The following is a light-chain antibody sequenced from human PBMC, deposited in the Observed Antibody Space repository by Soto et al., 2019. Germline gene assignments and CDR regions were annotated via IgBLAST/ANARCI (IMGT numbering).Light chain of an antibody. CDR1: NLSNKY. CDR3: QAWDNSAAV. Sequence: SYELTQPPSVSVSPGQTANIPCSGDNLSNKYVLWYKQKPGQSPALVISQDTRRPSGIPERFSGSNSGNTATLTISGTQAVDEADYYCQAWDNSAAVFGGGTKLTVL. CDR2: QDT. J-gene: IGLJ3*02. V-gene: IGLV3-1*01.